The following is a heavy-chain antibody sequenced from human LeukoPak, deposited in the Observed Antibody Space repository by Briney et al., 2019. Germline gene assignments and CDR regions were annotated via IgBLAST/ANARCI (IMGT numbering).Heavy chain of an antibody. CDR2: IRYDGSNK. Sequence: GGSLRLSCAASGFTFSSYGMHWVRQAPGKGLEWVAFIRYDGSNKYYADSVKGRFTISRDNAKNSLYLQMNSLRAEDTAVYYCARKYSSSSPPLDVWGKGTTVTVSS. J-gene: IGHJ6*04. CDR1: GFTFSSYG. CDR3: ARKYSSSSPPLDV. D-gene: IGHD6-6*01. V-gene: IGHV3-30*02.